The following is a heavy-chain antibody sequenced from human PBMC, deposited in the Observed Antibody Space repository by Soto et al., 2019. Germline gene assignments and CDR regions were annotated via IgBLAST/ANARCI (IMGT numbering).Heavy chain of an antibody. CDR2: ISGSGGRT. J-gene: IGHJ4*02. V-gene: IGHV3-23*01. D-gene: IGHD2-2*01. CDR1: GFTLSSYA. CDR3: AKDRYCSSTSCYVGFDY. Sequence: GGSLRLSCAASGFTLSSYAMSWVRQAPGKGLEWISVISGSGGRTYYADSVKGRFTISRDNSKNTLYLEMNSLRAEDTAVYYCAKDRYCSSTSCYVGFDYWGQGTLVTVSS.